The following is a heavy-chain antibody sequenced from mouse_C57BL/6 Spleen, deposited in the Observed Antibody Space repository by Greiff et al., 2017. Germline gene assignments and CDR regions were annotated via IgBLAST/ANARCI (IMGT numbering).Heavy chain of an antibody. Sequence: VQLQQSGAELVKPGASVKLSCTASGFNIKDYYMHWVKQRTEQGLEWIGRIDPEDGETKYAPKFQGKATITADTSSNTAYLPLSSLTSEDTAVYYCARGIYYGNSAWFAYWGQGTLGTVSA. CDR3: ARGIYYGNSAWFAY. D-gene: IGHD2-1*01. V-gene: IGHV14-2*01. CDR2: IDPEDGET. CDR1: GFNIKDYY. J-gene: IGHJ3*01.